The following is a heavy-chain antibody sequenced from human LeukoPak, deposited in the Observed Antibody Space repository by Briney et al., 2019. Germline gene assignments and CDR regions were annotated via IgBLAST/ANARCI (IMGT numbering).Heavy chain of an antibody. Sequence: SETLSLTCTVSGRSISSYYWSWIRQPPGKGLEWIGYMSYSGSSSYNPSLRSRVTISVDASKKQFSLKLSSVTAADTAVYYCARDGYSDSSGYDYPPSVWGQGTLVTVSS. CDR2: MSYSGSS. CDR1: GRSISSYY. CDR3: ARDGYSDSSGYDYPPSV. V-gene: IGHV4-59*01. J-gene: IGHJ4*02. D-gene: IGHD3-22*01.